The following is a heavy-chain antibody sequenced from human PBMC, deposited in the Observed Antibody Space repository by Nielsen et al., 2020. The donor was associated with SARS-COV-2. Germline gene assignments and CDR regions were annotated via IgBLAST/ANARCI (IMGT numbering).Heavy chain of an antibody. V-gene: IGHV3-23*01. CDR2: ISGSGGST. D-gene: IGHD5-18*01. CDR1: GFTFSSYA. CDR3: AKQLRGYSYGYYYYGMDV. J-gene: IGHJ6*02. Sequence: GESLKISCAASGFTFSSYAMSWVRQAPGKGLEWVSAISGSGGSTYYADSVKGRFTISRDNSKNTLYLQMNSLRAEDTAVYYCAKQLRGYSYGYYYYGMDVWGQGTTVTVSS.